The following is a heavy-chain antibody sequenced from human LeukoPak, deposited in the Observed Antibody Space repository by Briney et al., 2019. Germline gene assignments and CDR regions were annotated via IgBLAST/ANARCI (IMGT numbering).Heavy chain of an antibody. CDR3: VRGELHLDYYFDY. J-gene: IGHJ4*02. D-gene: IGHD1-26*01. Sequence: PGGSLRLSCAASGFTFSDYYMSWIRQAPGKGLVWVSRISSDGSSTNYADSVKGRFTISRDNAKNTLYLQMNSLRAEDTAVYYCVRGELHLDYYFDYWGQGTLVTVSS. CDR2: ISSDGSST. CDR1: GFTFSDYY. V-gene: IGHV3-74*01.